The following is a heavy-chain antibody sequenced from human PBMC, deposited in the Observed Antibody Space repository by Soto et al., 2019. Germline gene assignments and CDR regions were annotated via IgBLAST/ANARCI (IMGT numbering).Heavy chain of an antibody. CDR2: IIPIFGTA. CDR3: ARGRLRSESATTDYFDY. V-gene: IGHV1-69*01. J-gene: IGHJ4*01. D-gene: IGHD1-1*01. Sequence: VQLVQSGAEVKKPGSSVKVSCKASGGTFSSYAISWVRQAPGQGLEWMGGIIPIFGTANYAQKFQGRVTITADESTSTAYMELSSLRSEDTAVYYCARGRLRSESATTDYFDYWRHGTLVSVSS. CDR1: GGTFSSYA.